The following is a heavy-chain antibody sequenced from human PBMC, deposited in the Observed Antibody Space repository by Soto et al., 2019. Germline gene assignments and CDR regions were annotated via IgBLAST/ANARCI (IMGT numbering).Heavy chain of an antibody. Sequence: ETLSLTCTVSGGSISSYYWSWIRQPPGKGLEWIGYIYYSGSTNCNPSLKSRVTISVDTSKNQFSLKLSSVTAADTAVYYCAREDYYYDSSGYFYYWGQGTLVTVSS. V-gene: IGHV4-59*01. D-gene: IGHD3-22*01. CDR2: IYYSGST. CDR1: GGSISSYY. CDR3: AREDYYYDSSGYFYY. J-gene: IGHJ4*02.